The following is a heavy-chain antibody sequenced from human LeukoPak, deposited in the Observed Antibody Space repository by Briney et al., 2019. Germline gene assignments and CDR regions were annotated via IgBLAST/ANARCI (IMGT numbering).Heavy chain of an antibody. CDR3: ATSWGSGAFDM. CDR1: GYSFTRCW. J-gene: IGHJ3*02. V-gene: IGHV5-51*01. Sequence: GESLKISCKGSGYSFTRCWIGWVRQMPGKGLEWMGIIYPGDSNTRHSPSFQGQVTISADKSISTAYLQWSSLKASSTAMYYCATSWGSGAFDMWGQGTMVTVSS. CDR2: IYPGDSNT. D-gene: IGHD1-26*01.